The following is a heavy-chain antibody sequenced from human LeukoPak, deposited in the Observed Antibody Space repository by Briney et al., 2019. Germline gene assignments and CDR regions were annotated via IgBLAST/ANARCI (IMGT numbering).Heavy chain of an antibody. D-gene: IGHD2/OR15-2a*01. Sequence: SETLSLTCTVSGGSITSGNYYWSWIRQPAGKGLEWIGRIYTSGSTNYNPSLKSRVTMSVDTSKNQFSLKLSSVTAADTAVYYCARGEYRHSFDYWGQGTLVTVSS. V-gene: IGHV4-61*02. CDR3: ARGEYRHSFDY. CDR2: IYTSGST. J-gene: IGHJ4*02. CDR1: GGSITSGNYY.